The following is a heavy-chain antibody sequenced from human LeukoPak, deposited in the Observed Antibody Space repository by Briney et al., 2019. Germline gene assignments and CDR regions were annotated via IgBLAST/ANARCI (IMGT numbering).Heavy chain of an antibody. J-gene: IGHJ4*02. V-gene: IGHV1-2*02. D-gene: IGHD3-10*01. Sequence: ASVKVSCKASGYIFTGYYMHWVRQAPGQGLEWMGWINIDSGGTNYAQKFQGRVTLTRDTSITTAYMELNRLRSDDTAVYYCARGTSIVRGIIDYRGQGTLVTVSS. CDR1: GYIFTGYY. CDR3: ARGTSIVRGIIDY. CDR2: INIDSGGT.